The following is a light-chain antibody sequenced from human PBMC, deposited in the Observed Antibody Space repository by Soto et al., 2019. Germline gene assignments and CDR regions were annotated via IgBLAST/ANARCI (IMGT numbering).Light chain of an antibody. CDR2: GAS. CDR3: QHYRRNTWS. J-gene: IGKJ1*01. Sequence: DIQMTQSPSTLSASVGGRVTITCRASQSVGTWVAWYQQKPGKAPKLLIYGASNLESGVPSRFSGSGSGTEFTFTITTLQPDDFATYFCQHYRRNTWSFGPGTKVDI. V-gene: IGKV1-5*01. CDR1: QSVGTW.